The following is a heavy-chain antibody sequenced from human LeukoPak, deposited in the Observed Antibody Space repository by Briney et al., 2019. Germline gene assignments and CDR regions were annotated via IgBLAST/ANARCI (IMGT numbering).Heavy chain of an antibody. CDR1: GYSFSSYW. J-gene: IGHJ4*02. Sequence: GESLKISCKGSGYSFSSYWIGWVRQMSGKGLEWTGILYPGDSETRYSPSFQGQVTISADKSISTAYLQWSSLKASDTATYYCARRGSSGWFFDYWGQGTLVTVSS. D-gene: IGHD6-19*01. CDR3: ARRGSSGWFFDY. CDR2: LYPGDSET. V-gene: IGHV5-51*01.